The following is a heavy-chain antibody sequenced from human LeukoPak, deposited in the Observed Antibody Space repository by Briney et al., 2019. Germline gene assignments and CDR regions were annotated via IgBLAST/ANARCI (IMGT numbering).Heavy chain of an antibody. Sequence: PSETLSLTCTVSGGSISSTYYYCGWIRQPPGKRLEWIGIIHYGGNTYYNPSLKGRVIISLDTARDQFSLKLSAVTAADTAVYHCARRNWVFYDREKWFDPWGQGTLVTVSS. V-gene: IGHV4-39*01. CDR3: ARRNWVFYDREKWFDP. CDR2: IHYGGNT. CDR1: GGSISSTYYY. J-gene: IGHJ5*02. D-gene: IGHD3-10*02.